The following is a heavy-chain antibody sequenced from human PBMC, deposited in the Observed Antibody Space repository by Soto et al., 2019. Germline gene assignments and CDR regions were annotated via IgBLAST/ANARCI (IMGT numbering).Heavy chain of an antibody. CDR2: SSSCGGST. Sequence: AGSLTLSCTVSGFTFSSDAFSWVCHPQPPGLEWVSTSSSCGGSTYYADSVNGRLSTSRDTSKNTLYLQMNTPRGADTAIDYYAQVLPPPGIVGTYGRMDYLDFRGQGTQVTVSS. V-gene: IGHV3-23*01. CDR1: GFTFSSDA. J-gene: IGHJ4*02. D-gene: IGHD1-1*01. CDR3: AQVLPPPGIVGTYGRMDYLDF.